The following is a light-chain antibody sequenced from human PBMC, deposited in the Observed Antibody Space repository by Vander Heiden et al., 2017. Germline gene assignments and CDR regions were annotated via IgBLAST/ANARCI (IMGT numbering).Light chain of an antibody. J-gene: IGLJ3*02. CDR1: SGITVGTYR. CDR3: LIWNNSAWV. Sequence: AVLTQPSSLSASLGASASLTCTLRSGITVGTYRIHWYQQKPGSPPQFLLRYRSDSDKQQGSGAASRFSGFKDAAANAGILLISGLQAEDEADYYCLIWNNSAWVFGGGTKLTVL. V-gene: IGLV5-45*03. CDR2: YRSDSDK.